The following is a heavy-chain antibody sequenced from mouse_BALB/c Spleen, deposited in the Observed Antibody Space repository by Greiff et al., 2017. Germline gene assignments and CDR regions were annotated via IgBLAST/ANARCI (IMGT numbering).Heavy chain of an antibody. CDR2: IWGDGST. J-gene: IGHJ3*01. CDR1: GFSLTGSG. D-gene: IGHD1-2*01. CDR3: ASHYYGYVDWFAY. Sequence: VMLVESGPGLVAPSQSLSITCTVSGFSLTGSGVNWVRQPPGKGLEWLGMIWGDGSTDYNSALKSRLSISKDNSKSQVFLKMNSLQTDDTARYYCASHYYGYVDWFAYWGQGTLVTVSA. V-gene: IGHV2-6-7*01.